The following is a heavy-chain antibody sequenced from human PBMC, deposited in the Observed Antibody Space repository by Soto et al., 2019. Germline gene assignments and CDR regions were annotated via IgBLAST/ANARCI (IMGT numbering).Heavy chain of an antibody. CDR3: ARLGPAATAY. D-gene: IGHD2-2*01. CDR1: GFTFSSYW. V-gene: IGHV3-7*01. J-gene: IGHJ4*02. CDR2: IKQDGSEK. Sequence: PGGSLRLSCAVSGFTFSSYWMSWVRQAPGKGLEWVANIKQDGSEKYYVDSVKGRFTISRDNAKNSLYLQMNSLRAEDTAVYYCARLGPAATAYWGQGTLVTVSS.